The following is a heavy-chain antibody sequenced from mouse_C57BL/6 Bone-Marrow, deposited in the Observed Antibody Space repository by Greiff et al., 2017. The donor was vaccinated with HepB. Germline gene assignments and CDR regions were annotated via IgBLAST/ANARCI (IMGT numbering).Heavy chain of an antibody. CDR3: TTMVTTGWFDY. Sequence: EVQLQQSGAELVRPGASVKLSCTASGFTFKDDYMHWVQQRPEQGLEWIGWIGPENGDTEYASKFQGKATITADTASNTAYLQLSSLTSEDTAVYYCTTMVTTGWFDYWGQGTTITVSA. CDR1: GFTFKDDY. J-gene: IGHJ2*01. V-gene: IGHV14-4*01. D-gene: IGHD2-2*01. CDR2: IGPENGDT.